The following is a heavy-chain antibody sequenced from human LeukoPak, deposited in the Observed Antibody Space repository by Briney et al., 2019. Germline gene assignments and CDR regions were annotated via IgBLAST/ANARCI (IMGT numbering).Heavy chain of an antibody. Sequence: SETLSLTCTVSGGSISSSSYYWGWIRQPPGKGLEWIGSIYYSGSTYYNPSLKSRVTISVDTSKNQFSLKLSSVTAADTAVYYCARWRQWLDAFDIWGQGTMVTVSS. D-gene: IGHD6-19*01. V-gene: IGHV4-39*07. CDR3: ARWRQWLDAFDI. CDR1: GGSISSSSYY. J-gene: IGHJ3*02. CDR2: IYYSGST.